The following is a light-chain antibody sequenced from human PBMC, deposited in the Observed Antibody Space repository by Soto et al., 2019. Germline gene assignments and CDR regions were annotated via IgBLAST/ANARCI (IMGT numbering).Light chain of an antibody. J-gene: IGKJ2*01. Sequence: IQLTQSPSSLSVSVGDRATITCRASQGISSYLAWYQQKPGKAPKLLIYAASTLQSGVPSRFGGSGSGTDFTLTISSLQPEDFATYYCQQLNSYPYTFGQGTKLEI. CDR1: QGISSY. CDR2: AAS. V-gene: IGKV1-9*01. CDR3: QQLNSYPYT.